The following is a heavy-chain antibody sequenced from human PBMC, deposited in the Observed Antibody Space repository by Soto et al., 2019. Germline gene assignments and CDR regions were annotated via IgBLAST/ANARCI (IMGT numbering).Heavy chain of an antibody. Sequence: VSLTCGFSGESSRSGGYSWTWIGRAPGKGLEWIGYIYHGGSTYYSPSLKSRVTISLDRSKTQFSLELRSVTAADTAVYYCARGGAGSGYYLFDSWGQGTLVTVSS. CDR1: GESSRSGGYS. J-gene: IGHJ4*02. CDR2: IYHGGST. V-gene: IGHV4-30-2*01. CDR3: ARGGAGSGYYLFDS. D-gene: IGHD3-22*01.